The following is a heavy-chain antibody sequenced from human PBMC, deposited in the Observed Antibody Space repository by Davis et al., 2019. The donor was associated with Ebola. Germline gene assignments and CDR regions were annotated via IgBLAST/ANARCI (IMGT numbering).Heavy chain of an antibody. CDR2: IRAYNGNT. Sequence: ASVKVSCKASGYTFTSFGISWVRQAPGQGLEWMGWIRAYNGNTNYAQKLQGRVTMTTDTSTSTAYMKLRSLRSDDTAVYYCARDQGIEPWFDPWGQGTLVTVSS. CDR1: GYTFTSFG. J-gene: IGHJ5*02. D-gene: IGHD6-13*01. CDR3: ARDQGIEPWFDP. V-gene: IGHV1-18*01.